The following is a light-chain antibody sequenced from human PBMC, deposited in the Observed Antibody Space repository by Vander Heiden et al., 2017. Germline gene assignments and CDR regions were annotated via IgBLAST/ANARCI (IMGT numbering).Light chain of an antibody. CDR1: QSISSY. V-gene: IGKV1-39*01. CDR2: AAS. J-gene: IGKJ2*01. CDR3: QRSDSTRDT. Sequence: DIQTTPSPSSLSASVGDRVTITCRASQSISSYLNWYQQKPGKAPKLLIYAASSLQSGVPSRFSGSGSGTDFTLAISSLQPEDFATYYCQRSDSTRDTFGQGTKLEIK.